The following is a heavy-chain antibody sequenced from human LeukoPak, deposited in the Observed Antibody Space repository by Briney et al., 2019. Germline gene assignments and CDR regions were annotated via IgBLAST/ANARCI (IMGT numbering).Heavy chain of an antibody. D-gene: IGHD4-11*01. V-gene: IGHV3-23*05. CDR1: GFTFSDYA. Sequence: GGSLRLSCVTSGFTFSDYAMNWVRQAPGKGLEWVSTFKTKYSQVYYAESVRGRFTISTDNSEKTVYLQMNSLRVEDTALYYCARSVPDYTRFDYWGQGALVTVSS. J-gene: IGHJ4*02. CDR2: FKTKYSQV. CDR3: ARSVPDYTRFDY.